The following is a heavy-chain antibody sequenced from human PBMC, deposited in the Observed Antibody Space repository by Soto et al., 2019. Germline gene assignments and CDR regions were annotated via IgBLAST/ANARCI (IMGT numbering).Heavy chain of an antibody. CDR1: GFTYSTYT. D-gene: IGHD1-7*01. CDR2: ISYDGNNK. J-gene: IGHJ4*02. V-gene: IGHV3-30-3*01. CDR3: ARDGVSQTEYTWKYGTYFDD. Sequence: QVQLVEAGGGVVQPGRSLRLSCAASGFTYSTYTMHWVRQAPGKGLEWVAVISYDGNNKFYADSVKGRFTISRDSTNQTLYLQENTLRPDDTVMYYCARDGVSQTEYTWKYGTYFDDWAQGALVTVSS.